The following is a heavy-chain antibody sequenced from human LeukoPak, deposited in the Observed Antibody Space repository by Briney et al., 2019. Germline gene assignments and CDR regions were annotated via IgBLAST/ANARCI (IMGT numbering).Heavy chain of an antibody. Sequence: LGESLKISCKGSGYSFTSYWIGWVRQMPGKGLDWMGIIYPGDSDTRYSPSFQGQVTISADKSISTAYLQWSSLKASDTAMYYCATAIGLYCRSTSCPLDYWGQGTLVTVSS. J-gene: IGHJ4*02. CDR2: IYPGDSDT. CDR1: GYSFTSYW. V-gene: IGHV5-51*01. CDR3: ATAIGLYCRSTSCPLDY. D-gene: IGHD2-2*01.